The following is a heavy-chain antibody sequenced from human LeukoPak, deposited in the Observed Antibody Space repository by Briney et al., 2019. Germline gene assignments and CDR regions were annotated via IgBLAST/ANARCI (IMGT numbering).Heavy chain of an antibody. CDR1: GFTFSSYS. CDR2: ISSSGSTI. Sequence: GGSLRLSCAASGFTFSSYSMDWVRQAPGKGLEWVSYISSSGSTIYYADSVKGRFTISRDNAKNSLYLQMNSLRAEDTAVYYCARGTSSWFDPWGQGTLVTVSS. D-gene: IGHD6-6*01. J-gene: IGHJ5*02. V-gene: IGHV3-48*04. CDR3: ARGTSSWFDP.